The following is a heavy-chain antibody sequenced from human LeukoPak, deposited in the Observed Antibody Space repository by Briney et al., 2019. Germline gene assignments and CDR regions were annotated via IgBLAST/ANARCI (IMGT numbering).Heavy chain of an antibody. CDR1: GSTFSNYA. J-gene: IGHJ4*02. CDR3: ANDFPQEDY. CDR2: ISRSGGST. Sequence: GGSLRLSCAASGSTFSNYAMSWVRQAPGKGLEWVSGISRSGGSTYYADSVKGRFTISGDNSKSTLYLQMNSLRAEDTAVYYCANDFPQEDYWGQGTLVTVSS. V-gene: IGHV3-23*01.